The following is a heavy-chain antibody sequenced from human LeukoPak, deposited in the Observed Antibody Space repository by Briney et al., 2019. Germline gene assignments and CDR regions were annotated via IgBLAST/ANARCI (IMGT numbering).Heavy chain of an antibody. CDR1: RFTFSNAW. D-gene: IGHD4-17*01. V-gene: IGHV3-15*01. CDR3: AIDEPDYAPYDFDY. J-gene: IGHJ4*02. Sequence: GGSLRLSCAASRFTFSNAWMNWVRQAPGKGLEWVGRIKSRADGGTTDCASPVKGRFIISRDDSYKMVWLQMNSLKIEDTAVYYCAIDEPDYAPYDFDYWGQGTLVTVSS. CDR2: IKSRADGGTT.